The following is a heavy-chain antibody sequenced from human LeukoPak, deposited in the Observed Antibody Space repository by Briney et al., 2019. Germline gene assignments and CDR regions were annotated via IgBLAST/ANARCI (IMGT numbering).Heavy chain of an antibody. J-gene: IGHJ3*01. CDR3: ARQKCTSASCLTKNAFDV. CDR1: GSISRYY. Sequence: SETLSLTGTVSGSISRYYWSWIRQPRGKGLGWIGYVYTSGTTNYNPSLKSRATISVDTSKNQFSLDLSSVTAAASAVYYCARQKCTSASCLTKNAFDVWGQGTMVTVSS. V-gene: IGHV4-4*09. D-gene: IGHD2-2*01. CDR2: VYTSGTT.